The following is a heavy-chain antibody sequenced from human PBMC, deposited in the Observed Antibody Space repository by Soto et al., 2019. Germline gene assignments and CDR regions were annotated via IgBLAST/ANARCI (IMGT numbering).Heavy chain of an antibody. Sequence: EVQLVESGGGLVKPGGSLRLSGAASGFTFTRYSMNWVRQAPGKGLEWVSSISSTTNYIYYGDSMKGRFTISRDNGKNSLYLEIHSLRAEDTAVYYCARESEDLTSNFDYWGQGTLVTVSS. CDR3: ARESEDLTSNFDY. J-gene: IGHJ4*02. V-gene: IGHV3-21*06. CDR1: GFTFTRYS. CDR2: ISSTTNYI.